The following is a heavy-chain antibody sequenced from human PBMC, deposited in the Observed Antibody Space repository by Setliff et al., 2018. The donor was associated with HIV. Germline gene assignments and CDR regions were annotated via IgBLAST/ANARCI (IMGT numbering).Heavy chain of an antibody. Sequence: PGGSLRLSCAASGFSFDDYAMHWVRQAPGKGLEWVSGISWNSGSLGYADSVKGRFTISRDNAKNSLYLQMNSLRPEDTALYYCARRGSSNFDSSRWFYYGLDVWGQGTTVTVSS. CDR2: ISWNSGSL. CDR3: ARRGSSNFDSSRWFYYGLDV. CDR1: GFSFDDYA. J-gene: IGHJ6*02. D-gene: IGHD3-22*01. V-gene: IGHV3-9*01.